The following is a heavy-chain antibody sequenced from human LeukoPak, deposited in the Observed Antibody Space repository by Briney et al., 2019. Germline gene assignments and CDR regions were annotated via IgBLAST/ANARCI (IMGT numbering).Heavy chain of an antibody. CDR2: ISYDGSNK. Sequence: PGGSLRLSCAASGFTFSSYGMHWVRQAPGKGLEWVAVISYDGSNKYYADAVKGRSIISRDNPRNTLYLQLNSLRAEDTAVYYCAKDLKSEGYFDYWGRGTLVTVSS. J-gene: IGHJ4*02. V-gene: IGHV3-30*18. CDR1: GFTFSSYG. CDR3: AKDLKSEGYFDY.